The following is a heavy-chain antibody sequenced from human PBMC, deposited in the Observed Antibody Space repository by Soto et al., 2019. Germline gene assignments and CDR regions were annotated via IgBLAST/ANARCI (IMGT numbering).Heavy chain of an antibody. CDR1: VTSINNNNYY. Sequence: PSETLSLTCTFSVTSINNNNYYLGWIRQPPGKGLEWIGSIYYDGSTYFNSPLKSRVTISVDTSKNQFSLKVSSVTAADTAMYYCARLHTGYSSSWFFDYWGQGTLVTVSS. J-gene: IGHJ4*02. D-gene: IGHD6-13*01. CDR2: IYYDGST. V-gene: IGHV4-39*01. CDR3: ARLHTGYSSSWFFDY.